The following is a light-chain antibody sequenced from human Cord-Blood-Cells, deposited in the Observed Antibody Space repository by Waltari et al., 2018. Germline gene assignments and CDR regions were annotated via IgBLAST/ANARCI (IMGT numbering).Light chain of an antibody. J-gene: IGLJ1*01. CDR3: CSYAGSYTHYV. V-gene: IGLV2-11*01. CDR1: SSDVCGYNY. Sequence: QSALTQPRSVSGSPGPSVTISCTVPSSDVCGYNYVSWYQQPPGKAPKLMIYDVSKRPSGVPDRFSGSKSGNTASLTISGLQAEDEADYYCCSYAGSYTHYVFGTGTKVTVL. CDR2: DVS.